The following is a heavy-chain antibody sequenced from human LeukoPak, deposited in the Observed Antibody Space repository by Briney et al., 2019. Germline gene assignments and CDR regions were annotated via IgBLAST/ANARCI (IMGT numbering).Heavy chain of an antibody. D-gene: IGHD6-6*01. CDR2: IYPGDSDT. CDR3: ARLSSSRQSFFDY. V-gene: IGHV5-51*01. Sequence: GESLKISCKGSGYSFTTYWIGWVRQMPGKGLEWMGIIYPGDSDTSYSPSFQGQVTISADKSISTAYLQWSSLKASDTAMYYCARLSSSRQSFFDYWGQGTLVTVSS. CDR1: GYSFTTYW. J-gene: IGHJ4*02.